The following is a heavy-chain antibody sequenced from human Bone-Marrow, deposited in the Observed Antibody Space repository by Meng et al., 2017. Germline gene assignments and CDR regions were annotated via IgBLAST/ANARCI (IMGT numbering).Heavy chain of an antibody. Sequence: QVQLQESGPGLVKPSGTLSLTCTVSGDSISSDIWWSWVRQPPGKGLEWIGEVYHRGDTNYNPSLKSRVDISVDKSKNQFYLSLFSVTAADTAVYYCGRDQGRELINHWGQGTLVTVPQ. CDR3: GRDQGRELINH. J-gene: IGHJ4*02. D-gene: IGHD1-7*01. CDR2: VYHRGDT. V-gene: IGHV4-4*02. CDR1: GDSISSDIW.